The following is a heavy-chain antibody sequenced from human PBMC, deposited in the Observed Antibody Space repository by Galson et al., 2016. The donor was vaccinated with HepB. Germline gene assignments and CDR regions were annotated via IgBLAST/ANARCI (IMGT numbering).Heavy chain of an antibody. D-gene: IGHD1-7*01. V-gene: IGHV3-48*02. CDR3: ARIPGVNWNYVNHADY. CDR2: ISSGGSTK. CDR1: GFIFSDCS. J-gene: IGHJ4*02. Sequence: SLRLSCAASGFIFSDCSMNWVRQTPGKGLEWLSYISSGGSTKIYAESVKGRFTVSRDNANNALYLHLNSLRDEDTAVYYSARIPGVNWNYVNHADYWGRGTLVTVSS.